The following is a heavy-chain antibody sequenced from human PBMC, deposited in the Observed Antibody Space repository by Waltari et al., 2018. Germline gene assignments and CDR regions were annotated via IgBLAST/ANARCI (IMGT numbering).Heavy chain of an antibody. J-gene: IGHJ4*02. Sequence: QLQLQESGPGLVKASETLSLTCTVSGDSISSSSSYWGCVRQPPRKGLEWIGNMYYRVSTYYNPSLKSRVTISGDTSKSQFSLKLSSVTAADTSMYYCVRHARTTSGGKHFDHWGQGMLVTVSP. CDR3: VRHARTTSGGKHFDH. CDR2: MYYRVST. V-gene: IGHV4-39*01. CDR1: GDSISSSSSY. D-gene: IGHD2-15*01.